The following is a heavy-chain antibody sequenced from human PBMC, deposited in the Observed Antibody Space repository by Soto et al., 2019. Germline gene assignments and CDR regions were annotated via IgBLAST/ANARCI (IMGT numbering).Heavy chain of an antibody. CDR1: GFTFSNYW. CDR2: IYGDGSDT. Sequence: EVQVVESGGGLVQPGGSLRLSCVASGFTFSNYWMHWVRQAPGKGLVWVSLIYGDGSDTSYADSVKGRFTISRDNAKNTLYLQMNRLRAEDTAVYYCARSSFPYYFDYWGQGTLVTVSS. J-gene: IGHJ4*02. V-gene: IGHV3-74*01. CDR3: ARSSFPYYFDY. D-gene: IGHD3-10*01.